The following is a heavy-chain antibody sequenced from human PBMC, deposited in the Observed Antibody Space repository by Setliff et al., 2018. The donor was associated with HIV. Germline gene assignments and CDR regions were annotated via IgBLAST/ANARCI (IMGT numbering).Heavy chain of an antibody. V-gene: IGHV3-7*01. Sequence: GGSLRLSCEASGITFSRFWMSWVRQAPGKRLEWVTNIKEDGTERYYVDSVRGRFTISRDNAKNSLYLQMNSLRAEDTALYYCVRDPGITAKPFYFDCWGQGTLVTVSS. CDR2: IKEDGTER. CDR3: VRDPGITAKPFYFDC. D-gene: IGHD1-20*01. CDR1: GITFSRFW. J-gene: IGHJ4*02.